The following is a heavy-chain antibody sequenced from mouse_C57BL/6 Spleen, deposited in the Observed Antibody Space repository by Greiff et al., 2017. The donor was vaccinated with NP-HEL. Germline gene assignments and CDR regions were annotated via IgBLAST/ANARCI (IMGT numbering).Heavy chain of an antibody. D-gene: IGHD1-1*01. CDR1: GYAFSSYW. Sequence: QVHVKQSGAELVKPGASVKISCKASGYAFSSYWMNWVKQRPGKGLEWIGQIYPGDGDTNYNGKFKGKATLTADKSSSTAYMQLSSLTSEDSAVYFCARYPFITPGMDYWGQGTSVTVSS. V-gene: IGHV1-80*01. CDR3: ARYPFITPGMDY. CDR2: IYPGDGDT. J-gene: IGHJ4*01.